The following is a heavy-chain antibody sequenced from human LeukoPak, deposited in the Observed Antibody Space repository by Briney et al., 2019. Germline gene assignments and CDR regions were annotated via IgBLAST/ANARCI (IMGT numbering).Heavy chain of an antibody. CDR1: GFTVSINY. CDR2: INSDGSST. CDR3: ARESFYYDNSGYYYDRGYYGMDV. D-gene: IGHD3-22*01. V-gene: IGHV3-74*01. J-gene: IGHJ6*02. Sequence: PGGSLRLSCAASGFTVSINYVSWVRQAPGKGLVWVSRINSDGSSTSYGDSVKGRFTISRDNAKNTLYLQMNSLRAEDTAVYYCARESFYYDNSGYYYDRGYYGMDVWGQGTTVTVSS.